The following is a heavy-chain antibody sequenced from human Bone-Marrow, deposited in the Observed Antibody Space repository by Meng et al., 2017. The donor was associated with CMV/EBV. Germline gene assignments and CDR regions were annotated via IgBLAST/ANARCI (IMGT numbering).Heavy chain of an antibody. J-gene: IGHJ4*02. CDR2: IYTSGYTT. CDR1: GFTFSSYA. D-gene: IGHD6-19*01. V-gene: IGHV3-23*03. CDR3: AKELFNSRGVDY. Sequence: LTCAASGFTFSSYAMTWVRQAPGQGLEWVSVIYTSGYTTYYADSMKGRFTISRDNAKYTLYLEINSLRAEDTAVYYCAKELFNSRGVDYWGQGTLVTVSS.